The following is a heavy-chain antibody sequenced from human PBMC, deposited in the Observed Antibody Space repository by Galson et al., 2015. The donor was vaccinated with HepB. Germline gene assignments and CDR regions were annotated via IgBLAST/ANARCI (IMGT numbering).Heavy chain of an antibody. CDR3: ARGALVVVVGGTQNNWFDP. V-gene: IGHV1-18*01. J-gene: IGHJ5*02. CDR2: ISPYNGNT. D-gene: IGHD2-15*01. Sequence: SDNVSCKASVYTFSTYSSTSARQALGQGLQWMGRISPYNGNTDYPRQFQGRVTMPTDISTNTAYMELKNLRSDDTAVYYCARGALVVVVGGTQNNWFDPWGQGTLVSVSS. CDR1: VYTFSTYS.